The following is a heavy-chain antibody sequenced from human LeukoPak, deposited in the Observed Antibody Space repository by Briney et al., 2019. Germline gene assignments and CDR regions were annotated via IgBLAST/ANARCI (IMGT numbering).Heavy chain of an antibody. J-gene: IGHJ4*02. CDR3: AKGGDYYGSGTKGYYFDY. CDR2: ISNDGRNK. D-gene: IGHD3-10*01. V-gene: IGHV3-30*18. CDR1: GFTFSSYW. Sequence: QPGGSLRLSCAASGFTFSSYWMSWVRQAPGKGLEWVAVISNDGRNKYYPDSVKGRFTFSKDNSKNTLYLQMNSLRAEDTAVYYCAKGGDYYGSGTKGYYFDYWGQGILVTVSS.